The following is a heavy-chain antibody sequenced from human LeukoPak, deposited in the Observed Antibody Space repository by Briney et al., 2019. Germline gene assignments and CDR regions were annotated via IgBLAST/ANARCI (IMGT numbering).Heavy chain of an antibody. V-gene: IGHV4-59*08. CDR1: GGSLSGYY. CDR3: ARYSYGGYYFDY. Sequence: PSETLSLTCTVSGGSLSGYYWTWVRQPPGKGLEWIAYIYYSGSTNYNPSLKSRVTISVDTSKNQFSLNLSSVTAADTAIYYCARYSYGGYYFDYWGQGTLVTVSS. J-gene: IGHJ4*02. CDR2: IYYSGST. D-gene: IGHD5-18*01.